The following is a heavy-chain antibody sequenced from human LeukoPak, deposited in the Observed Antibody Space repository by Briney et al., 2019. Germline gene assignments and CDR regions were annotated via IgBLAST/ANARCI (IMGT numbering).Heavy chain of an antibody. CDR3: ARNSTIVVPVAIGYYYGMDV. D-gene: IGHD2-2*01. CDR1: GFTFSDYY. CDR2: ISSSSTYI. J-gene: IGHJ6*02. V-gene: IGHV3-11*06. Sequence: GGSLRLSCAASGFTFSDYYMSWIRQAPGKGLEWVSYISSSSTYIYYADSVKGRFTISRDNAKNSLSLQMNSLRAEDTAVYYCARNSTIVVPVAIGYYYGMDVWGQGTTVTVSS.